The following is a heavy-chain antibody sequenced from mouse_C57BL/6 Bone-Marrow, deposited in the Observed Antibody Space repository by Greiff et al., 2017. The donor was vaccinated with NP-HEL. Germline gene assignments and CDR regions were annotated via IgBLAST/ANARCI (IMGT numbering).Heavy chain of an antibody. CDR3: ARKAYYGRSYAFAY. V-gene: IGHV1-50*01. Sequence: QVHVKQPGAELVKPGASVKLSCKASGYTFTTYWMQWVKQRPGQGLEWIGEIDPSDSYTNYNQKFKGKATLTVDTSSSTANMQLSSLTSEDSAVYYCARKAYYGRSYAFAYWGQGTLVTVSA. CDR2: IDPSDSYT. D-gene: IGHD1-1*01. J-gene: IGHJ3*01. CDR1: GYTFTTYW.